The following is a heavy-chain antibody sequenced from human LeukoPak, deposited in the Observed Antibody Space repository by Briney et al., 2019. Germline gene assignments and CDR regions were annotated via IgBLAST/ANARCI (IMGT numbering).Heavy chain of an antibody. CDR1: GFTFSSYG. Sequence: GGSLRLSCAASGFTFSSYGMSWVRQAPGKGLEWVSAISGSGGSTYYADSVKGRFTISRDNSKNTLYLQMNSLRAEDTAVYYCAKSDYVWGSYRYTIDYWGQGTLVTVSS. V-gene: IGHV3-23*01. J-gene: IGHJ4*02. CDR2: ISGSGGST. D-gene: IGHD3-16*02. CDR3: AKSDYVWGSYRYTIDY.